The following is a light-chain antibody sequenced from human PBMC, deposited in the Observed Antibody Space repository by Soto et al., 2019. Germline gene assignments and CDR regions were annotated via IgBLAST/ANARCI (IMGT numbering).Light chain of an antibody. V-gene: IGKV1-5*03. CDR2: KAS. CDR1: HSISSW. Sequence: IQVYQCPSTLSASGGYRFTITCRASHSISSWLAWYQQKPGKAPKLLIYKASSLESGVPSRFSGSGSGTEFTLTISRLQPDDFATYYCQQYNSYQTFGQGTKVDIK. J-gene: IGKJ1*01. CDR3: QQYNSYQT.